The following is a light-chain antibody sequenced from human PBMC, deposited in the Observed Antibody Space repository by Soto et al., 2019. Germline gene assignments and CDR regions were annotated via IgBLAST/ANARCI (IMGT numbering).Light chain of an antibody. CDR2: AAS. CDR3: QQRYSTPLT. J-gene: IGKJ1*01. V-gene: IGKV1-39*01. CDR1: QSISSY. Sequence: DVQRIQSPSSLSASVGDRVTITGRASQSISSYLNWYQQKPGKDPKLLIYAASSLQSGVPSRFSGSGSGTDFNLTISSLQTEDFATYDCQQRYSTPLTFGQGTKVDIK.